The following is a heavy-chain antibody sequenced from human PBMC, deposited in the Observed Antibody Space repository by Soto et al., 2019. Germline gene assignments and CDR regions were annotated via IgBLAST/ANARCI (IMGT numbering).Heavy chain of an antibody. CDR1: GGSISSGGYY. J-gene: IGHJ6*02. Sequence: SETLSLTCTVSGGSISSGGYYWSWIRQHPGKGLEWIGYIYYSGSTYYNPSLKSRVTISVDTSKNQFSLKLSSVTAADTAVYYCARLATVTTYYYYGMDVWGQGTTVTVSS. D-gene: IGHD4-17*01. CDR3: ARLATVTTYYYYGMDV. CDR2: IYYSGST. V-gene: IGHV4-31*03.